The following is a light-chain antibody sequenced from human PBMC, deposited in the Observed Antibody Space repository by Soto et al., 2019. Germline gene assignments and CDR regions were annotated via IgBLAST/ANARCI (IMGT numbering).Light chain of an antibody. V-gene: IGLV2-14*01. CDR1: SSDVGGYNY. J-gene: IGLJ1*01. CDR2: DVS. Sequence: QSALPQPASVSGAPGQSITISCTGTSSDVGGYNYVSWYQQHPGKAPKLMIYDVSNRPSGVSNRFSGSKSGNTASLTISGLQADDEADYYCSSYTSSSPHSYVFGTGTKLTVL. CDR3: SSYTSSSPHSYV.